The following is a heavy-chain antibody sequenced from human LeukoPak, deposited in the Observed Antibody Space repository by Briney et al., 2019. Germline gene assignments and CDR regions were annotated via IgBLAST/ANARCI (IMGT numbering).Heavy chain of an antibody. Sequence: SETLSLTCAVYGGSFSGYYWSWIRQPPGKGLECIGEINHSGSANYNPTLKSRVTISLDTSKKQLSLKLNSVTAADTAVYYCARGENPGGWYGLWGQGTLVTVSS. CDR2: INHSGSA. CDR1: GGSFSGYY. CDR3: ARGENPGGWYGL. D-gene: IGHD6-19*01. J-gene: IGHJ4*02. V-gene: IGHV4-34*01.